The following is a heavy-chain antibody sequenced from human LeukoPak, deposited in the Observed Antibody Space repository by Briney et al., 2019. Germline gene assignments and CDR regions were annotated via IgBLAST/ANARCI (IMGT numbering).Heavy chain of an antibody. J-gene: IGHJ4*02. CDR3: ARERQNKDFWSGGDY. V-gene: IGHV3-7*01. CDR2: IKQDGSEK. D-gene: IGHD3-3*01. CDR1: GFTFSTYW. Sequence: PGGSLRLSCAAPGFTFSTYWMSWGRQAPGKGLEWVANIKQDGSEKYYVDSVKGRFTISRDNAKNSLYLQMNTLRPEDTAVYYCARERQNKDFWSGGDYWGQGTLVTVSS.